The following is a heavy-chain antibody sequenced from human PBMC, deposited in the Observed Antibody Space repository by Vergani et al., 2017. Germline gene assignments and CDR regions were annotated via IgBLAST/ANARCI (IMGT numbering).Heavy chain of an antibody. CDR2: INHSGST. CDR1: GGSFSGYY. V-gene: IGHV4-34*01. D-gene: IGHD3-10*01. J-gene: IGHJ4*02. Sequence: QVQLQQWGAGLLKPSETLSLTCAVYGGSFSGYYWSWIRQPPGKGLEWIGEINHSGSTHYNPSLKSRVTISVDTSKNQFSLKRSSVTAADTAVYYCARGGGGYYGSWIRRPTRPSQRNFDYWGQGTLGTVPS. CDR3: ARGGGGYYGSWIRRPTRPSQRNFDY.